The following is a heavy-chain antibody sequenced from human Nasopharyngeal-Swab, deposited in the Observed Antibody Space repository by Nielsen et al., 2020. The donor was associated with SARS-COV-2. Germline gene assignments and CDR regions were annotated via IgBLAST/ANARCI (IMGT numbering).Heavy chain of an antibody. J-gene: IGHJ4*02. CDR2: IIPIFGTA. CDR1: GGTFRSYA. Sequence: SSVPVSCKASGGTFRSYAISWVRQAPGQGLEWVGGIIPIFGTANYVQKFQGRVTITADGPTSTAYMELSSLRSEDTAVYYCARDYGDDPLGYWGQGTLVTVSS. D-gene: IGHD4-17*01. CDR3: ARDYGDDPLGY. V-gene: IGHV1-69*13.